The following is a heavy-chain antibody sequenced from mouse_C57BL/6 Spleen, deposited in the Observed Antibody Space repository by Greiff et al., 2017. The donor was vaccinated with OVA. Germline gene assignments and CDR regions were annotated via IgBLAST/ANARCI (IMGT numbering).Heavy chain of an antibody. CDR3: ARHGTGYYFDY. J-gene: IGHJ2*01. V-gene: IGHV5-9*01. D-gene: IGHD4-1*01. Sequence: EVMLVESGGGLVKPGGSLKLSCAASGFTFSSYTMSWVRQTPEQRLEWVATISGGGGKTDYPDSVKGRFTITRDNAKYTLYLQMSSLRSEDTALYYYARHGTGYYFDYWGQGTTLTVSS. CDR2: ISGGGGKT. CDR1: GFTFSSYT.